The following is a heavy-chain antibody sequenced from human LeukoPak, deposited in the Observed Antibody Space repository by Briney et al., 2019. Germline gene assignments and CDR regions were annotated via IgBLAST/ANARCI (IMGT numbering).Heavy chain of an antibody. CDR2: IYYSGST. J-gene: IGHJ2*01. CDR3: ARVLWFGESHFYFDL. V-gene: IGHV4-59*01. Sequence: GSLRLSCTASGFTFGDFAMSWFRQAPGKGLEWIGYIYYSGSTNYNPSLKSRVTISVDTSKNQFSLKLSSVTAADTAVYYCARVLWFGESHFYFDLWGRGTLVTVSS. CDR1: GFTFGDFA. D-gene: IGHD3-10*01.